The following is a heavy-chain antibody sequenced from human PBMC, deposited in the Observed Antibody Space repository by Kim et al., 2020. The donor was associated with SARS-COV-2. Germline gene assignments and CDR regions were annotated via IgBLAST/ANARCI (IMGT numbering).Heavy chain of an antibody. CDR1: GFPFLLYA. CDR3: ARGPAGGSYGMGFDY. J-gene: IGHJ4*02. V-gene: IGHV3-30-3*01. D-gene: IGHD1-26*01. Sequence: GGSLRLSCAASGFPFLLYAMHWVRQAPGKGLEWVAVISYDGSNKYYADSVKGRFTISRDNSKNTLYLQMNSLRAEDTAVYYCARGPAGGSYGMGFDYWGQGTLLTVSS. CDR2: ISYDGSNK.